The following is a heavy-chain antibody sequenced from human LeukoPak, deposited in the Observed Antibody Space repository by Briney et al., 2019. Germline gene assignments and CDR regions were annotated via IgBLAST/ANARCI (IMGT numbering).Heavy chain of an antibody. V-gene: IGHV1-8*03. CDR2: MNPNSGNT. Sequence: ASVKVSCKASGYTFTSYDINWVRQATGQGLEWMGWMNPNSGNTGYAQKFQGRVTITRNTSISTAYMELSSLRSEDTAVYYCARGPRKGKAAAGVFDYWGQGTLVTVSS. D-gene: IGHD6-13*01. CDR3: ARGPRKGKAAAGVFDY. CDR1: GYTFTSYD. J-gene: IGHJ4*02.